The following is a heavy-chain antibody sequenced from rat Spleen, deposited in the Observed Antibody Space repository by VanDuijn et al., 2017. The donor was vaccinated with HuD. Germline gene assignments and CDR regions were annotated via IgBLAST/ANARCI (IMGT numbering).Heavy chain of an antibody. D-gene: IGHD4-3*01. CDR3: TRHGRGGTTYYYVMDV. Sequence: EVQLVESDGGLVQPGRSLKLSCAASGFAFSDHYVAWVRQGPTTGLEWVATINYDGRSTFYRDSVRDRFTISRDNGKNTLYLQIDSLKSEDTATYYCTRHGRGGTTYYYVMDVWGQGASVTVSS. J-gene: IGHJ4*01. CDR1: GFAFSDHY. CDR2: INYDGRST. V-gene: IGHV5-29*01.